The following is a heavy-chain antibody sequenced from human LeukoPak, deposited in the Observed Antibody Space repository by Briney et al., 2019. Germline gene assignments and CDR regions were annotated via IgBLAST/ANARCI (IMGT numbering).Heavy chain of an antibody. Sequence: SETLSLTCTVSGGSMSSSTYYWGWIRQPPGKGLEWIGSMYYSGSTNYNPSLKSRVTISGDKSKNQFSLKLTSVTAADTAVYYCRIRGYSYVLDYWGQGTLVTVSS. J-gene: IGHJ4*02. CDR1: GGSMSSSTYY. V-gene: IGHV4-39*07. CDR2: MYYSGST. CDR3: RIRGYSYVLDY. D-gene: IGHD5-18*01.